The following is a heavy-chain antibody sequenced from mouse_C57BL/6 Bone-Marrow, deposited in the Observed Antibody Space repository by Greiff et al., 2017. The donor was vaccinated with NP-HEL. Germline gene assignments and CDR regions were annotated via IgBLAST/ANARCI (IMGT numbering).Heavy chain of an antibody. V-gene: IGHV1-55*01. D-gene: IGHD2-2*01. CDR1: GYTFTSYW. CDR2: IYPGSGST. CDR3: ARALSTMVTRGFAD. Sequence: QVQLQQPGAELVKPGASVKMSCKASGYTFTSYWITWVKQRPGQGLEWIGDIYPGSGSTNYNEKFKSKGTLTVDTSSSTAYMQLSSLTSEDSAFYYCARALSTMVTRGFADWGQGTTLTVSS. J-gene: IGHJ2*01.